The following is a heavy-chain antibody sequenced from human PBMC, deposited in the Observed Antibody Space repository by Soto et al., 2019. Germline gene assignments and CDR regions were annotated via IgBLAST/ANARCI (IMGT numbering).Heavy chain of an antibody. D-gene: IGHD4-17*01. CDR2: IIPILGIA. CDR3: ATPTVTTDDAFDI. Sequence: SVKVSCKASGGTFSSYTISWVRQAPGQGLEWMGRIIPILGIANYAQKFQGRVTITADKSTSTAYMELSSLRSEDTAVYYCATPTVTTDDAFDIWGQGTMVTVSS. V-gene: IGHV1-69*02. J-gene: IGHJ3*02. CDR1: GGTFSSYT.